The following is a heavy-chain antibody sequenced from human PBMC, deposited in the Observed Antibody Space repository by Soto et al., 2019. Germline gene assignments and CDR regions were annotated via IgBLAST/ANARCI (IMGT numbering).Heavy chain of an antibody. CDR1: GGTFSSYA. V-gene: IGHV1-69*13. CDR3: ARDGVMTTVTTYVY. Sequence: VKVSCKASGGTFSSYAISWVRQAPGQGLEWMGGIIPIFGTANYAQKFQGRVTITADESTSTAYMELSSLRSEDTAVYYCARDGVMTTVTTYVYWGQGTLVTVS. J-gene: IGHJ4*02. CDR2: IIPIFGTA. D-gene: IGHD4-17*01.